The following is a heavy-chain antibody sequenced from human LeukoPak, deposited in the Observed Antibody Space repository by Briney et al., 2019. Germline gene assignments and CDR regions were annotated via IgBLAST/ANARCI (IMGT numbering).Heavy chain of an antibody. CDR3: ARDQDGINWFDP. J-gene: IGHJ5*02. CDR2: INHSGST. Sequence: SETLSLTCAVYGGSFSGYYWSWIRQPPGKGLEWIGEINHSGSTNYNPSLKSRVTISVDTSKNQFSLKLSSVTAADTAVYYCARDQDGINWFDPWGQGTLVTVSS. V-gene: IGHV4-34*01. CDR1: GGSFSGYY.